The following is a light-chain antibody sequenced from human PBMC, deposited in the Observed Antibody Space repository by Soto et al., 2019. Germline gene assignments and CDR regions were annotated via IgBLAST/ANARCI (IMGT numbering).Light chain of an antibody. CDR2: GAS. CDR3: QQYGSSGT. CDR1: QSVSNNY. J-gene: IGKJ1*01. V-gene: IGKV3-20*01. Sequence: EIVRTQSPATLSVSHGERATLSCRASQSVSNNYLAWYQQKPGQAPRLLIYGASNRATGIPDRFSGSGSGTDFTLTISRLEPEDFAVYYCQQYGSSGTFGQGTKVDIK.